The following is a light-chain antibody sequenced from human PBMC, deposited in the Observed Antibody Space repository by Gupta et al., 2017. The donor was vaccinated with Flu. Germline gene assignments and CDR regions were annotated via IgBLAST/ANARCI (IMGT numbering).Light chain of an antibody. J-gene: IGLJ2*01. Sequence: QSVLTQPPSVPGAQGQRVTISCTGSSSNIGAGYDVHWYQQLPGTAPKLLIYGNSNRPSGVPDRFSGSKSGTSASLAITGLQAEDEADYYCQSYDSSLSGSVFGGGTKLTVL. CDR3: QSYDSSLSGSV. CDR2: GNS. V-gene: IGLV1-40*01. CDR1: SSNIGAGYD.